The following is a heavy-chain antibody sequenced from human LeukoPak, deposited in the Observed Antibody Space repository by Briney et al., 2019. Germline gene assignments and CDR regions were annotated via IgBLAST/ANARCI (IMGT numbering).Heavy chain of an antibody. CDR1: GGSFSGYY. Sequence: PSETLSLTCAVYGGSFSGYYWSWIRQPPGKGLEWIGEINHSGSTNYNPSLKGRVTISVDTSKNQFSLKLSSVTAADTAVYYCASRSIAVSYYYYGMDVWGQGTTVTVSS. J-gene: IGHJ6*02. CDR3: ASRSIAVSYYYYGMDV. V-gene: IGHV4-34*01. CDR2: INHSGST. D-gene: IGHD6-19*01.